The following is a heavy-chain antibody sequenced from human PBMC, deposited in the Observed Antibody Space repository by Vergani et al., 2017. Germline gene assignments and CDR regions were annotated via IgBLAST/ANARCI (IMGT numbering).Heavy chain of an antibody. Sequence: VQLVESGGGVVQPGRSLRLSCAASGFTFSSYSMNWVRQAPGKGLEWVSSISSSSSYIYYADSVKGRFTISRDNAKNSLYLQMNSLRAEDTAVYYCARDMVGATYFDYWGQGTLVTVSS. V-gene: IGHV3-21*01. CDR3: ARDMVGATYFDY. CDR2: ISSSSSYI. J-gene: IGHJ4*02. D-gene: IGHD1-26*01. CDR1: GFTFSSYS.